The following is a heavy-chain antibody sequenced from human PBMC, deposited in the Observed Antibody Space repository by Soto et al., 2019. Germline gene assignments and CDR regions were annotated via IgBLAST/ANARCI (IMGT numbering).Heavy chain of an antibody. J-gene: IGHJ5*02. D-gene: IGHD4-17*01. CDR1: GYTFSDYY. CDR3: ARETSRTYAS. Sequence: QVQLVQSGAEVKKPGASVRVSCKASGYTFSDYYIHWVRQAPGQGLEWMGWINPNSGGTNYAQKFQGWVTMTRDTSISTDYMELSRLRSDDTAMYYCARETSRTYASWGKGTLVTVSS. V-gene: IGHV1-2*04. CDR2: INPNSGGT.